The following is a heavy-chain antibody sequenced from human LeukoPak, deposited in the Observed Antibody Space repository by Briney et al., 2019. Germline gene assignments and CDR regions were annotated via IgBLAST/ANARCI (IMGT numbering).Heavy chain of an antibody. CDR1: GFTVSSNY. CDR2: IYSGGST. D-gene: IGHD3-9*01. CDR3: ARAGYDILTGYYDPLDY. V-gene: IGHV3-66*01. Sequence: GGSLRLSCAASGFTVSSNYMSWVRQAPGKWLEWVSVIYSGGSTYYADSVKGRFTISRDNSKNTLYLQMNSLRAEDTAVYYCARAGYDILTGYYDPLDYWGQGTLVTVSS. J-gene: IGHJ4*02.